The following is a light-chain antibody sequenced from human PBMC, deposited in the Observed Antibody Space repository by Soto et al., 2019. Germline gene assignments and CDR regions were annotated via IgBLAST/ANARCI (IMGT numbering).Light chain of an antibody. V-gene: IGKV3-20*01. CDR1: QAINSRY. CDR2: GTS. CDR3: QLYGSSPPYT. J-gene: IGKJ2*01. Sequence: EIVLTQSPGTLSLSPGERATLSCRASQAINSRYLAWYQQKPGQAPRLLISGTSTRATGIPDRFSGSGSGTDFTLTISRLEPEDFAVYFCQLYGSSPPYTFGQWTKVDIK.